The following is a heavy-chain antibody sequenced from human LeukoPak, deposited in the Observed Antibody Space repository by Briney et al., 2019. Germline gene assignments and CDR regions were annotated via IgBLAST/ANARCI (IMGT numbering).Heavy chain of an antibody. V-gene: IGHV3-30*18. CDR3: AKDQYGITGTLDY. CDR2: ISYDGSNK. Sequence: PGGSLRLSCAASGFTFSSYGMHWVRQAPGKGLEWVAVISYDGSNKYYADSVKGRFTISRDNSKNTLYLQTNSLRAEDTAVYYCAKDQYGITGTLDYWGQGTLVTVSS. J-gene: IGHJ4*02. D-gene: IGHD1/OR15-1a*01. CDR1: GFTFSSYG.